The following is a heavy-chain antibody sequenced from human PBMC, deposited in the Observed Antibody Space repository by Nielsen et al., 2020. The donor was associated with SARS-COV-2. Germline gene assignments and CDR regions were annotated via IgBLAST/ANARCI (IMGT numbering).Heavy chain of an antibody. CDR1: GGSISSGGYY. V-gene: IGHV4-31*03. D-gene: IGHD3-22*01. Sequence: SETLSLTCTVSGGSISSGGYYWSWIRQHPGKGLEWIGYIYYSGSTYYNPSLKSRVTISVVTSKNQFSLKLSSVTAADTAVYYCARGKRITMIVVVKAIDAFDIWGQGTMVTVSS. J-gene: IGHJ3*02. CDR2: IYYSGST. CDR3: ARGKRITMIVVVKAIDAFDI.